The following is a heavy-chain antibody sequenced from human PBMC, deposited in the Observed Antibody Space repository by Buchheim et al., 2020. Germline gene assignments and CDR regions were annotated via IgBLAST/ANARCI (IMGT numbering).Heavy chain of an antibody. V-gene: IGHV3-30*18. Sequence: QVQLVESGGGVVQPGRSLRLSCAASGFTFSSYGMHWVRQAPGEGLEWVAVISYDGSNKYYADSVKGRFTISRDTPKNTLSLQMNSLRAEDTAVYYCAKVEDLGHTGNRDYWGQGTL. CDR1: GFTFSSYG. J-gene: IGHJ4*02. CDR3: AKVEDLGHTGNRDY. CDR2: ISYDGSNK. D-gene: IGHD1-1*01.